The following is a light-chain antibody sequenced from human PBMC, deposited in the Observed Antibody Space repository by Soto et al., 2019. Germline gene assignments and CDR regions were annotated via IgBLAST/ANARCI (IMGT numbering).Light chain of an antibody. CDR3: QQYNTYSYT. Sequence: DIQMTQSPSTLSASAGDRVSITCRASQSISSRLAWYQQKPGKAPKLLIYKASSLESGVPSRFSGSGSGTEFTLTISSLQPDDFATYYCQQYNTYSYTFGQGTKLEI. CDR2: KAS. V-gene: IGKV1-5*03. CDR1: QSISSR. J-gene: IGKJ2*01.